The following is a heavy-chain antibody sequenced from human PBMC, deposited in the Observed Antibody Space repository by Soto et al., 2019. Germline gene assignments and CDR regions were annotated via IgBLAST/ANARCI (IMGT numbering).Heavy chain of an antibody. Sequence: QVQLVQSGAEVKKPGSSVKVSCKASGGTFSSDSFSWVRQAPGQGLEWMGGIIPMFDTPIYAQKFQDRVTITADEYTSTAYMQLGSLRSGDTAVYYCASSGGLARDFTYWGQGSLVTVSS. CDR3: ASSGGLARDFTY. V-gene: IGHV1-69*12. CDR1: GGTFSSDS. CDR2: IIPMFDTP. D-gene: IGHD2-15*01. J-gene: IGHJ4*02.